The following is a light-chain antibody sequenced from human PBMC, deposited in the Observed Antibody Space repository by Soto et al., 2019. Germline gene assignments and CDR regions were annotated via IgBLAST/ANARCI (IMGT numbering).Light chain of an antibody. CDR3: VSYTSSDTYV. Sequence: QSALTQPPSVSGSPGQSVTISCTGTSRDVGNYNRVAWYQQPPGTAPKVMIYEVGNRPSVVPDRFSVSKSGNTASLTISGLQAEDEADYYCVSYTSSDTYVFGTGTKLTVL. V-gene: IGLV2-18*02. J-gene: IGLJ1*01. CDR1: SRDVGNYNR. CDR2: EVG.